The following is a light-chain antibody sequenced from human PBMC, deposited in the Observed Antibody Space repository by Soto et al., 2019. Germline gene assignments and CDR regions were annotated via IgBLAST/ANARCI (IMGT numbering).Light chain of an antibody. CDR2: GAS. Sequence: EIVLTQSPGTLSLSPGERATLSCRASQSVSSSYLAWYQQKPGQAPRLLIYGASSRATGIPDRFSGSGSGTAFTLTISRLEPEDFAVYYCQQYGSSPPWTSGQGTKVEIK. V-gene: IGKV3-20*01. CDR3: QQYGSSPPWT. CDR1: QSVSSSY. J-gene: IGKJ1*01.